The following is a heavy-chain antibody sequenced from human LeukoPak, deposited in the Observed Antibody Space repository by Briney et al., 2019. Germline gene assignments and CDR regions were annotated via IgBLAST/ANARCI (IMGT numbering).Heavy chain of an antibody. V-gene: IGHV1-24*01. D-gene: IGHD3-9*01. CDR3: TAVSLLRGYDVLTFYSYPNYFDF. Sequence: ASVKVSCKVSGYSFNDLSVHRVRQAPGKGLQWMGGYDPEYGDTIYAQNFQGRLTMTEDTSTATAFMEVSSLRSEDTAVYYCTAVSLLRGYDVLTFYSYPNYFDFWGQGTLVTVSS. CDR1: GYSFNDLS. J-gene: IGHJ4*02. CDR2: YDPEYGDT.